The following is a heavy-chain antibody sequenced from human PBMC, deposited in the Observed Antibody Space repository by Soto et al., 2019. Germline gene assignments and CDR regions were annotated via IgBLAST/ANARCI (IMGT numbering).Heavy chain of an antibody. CDR2: ISSGSSTI. D-gene: IGHD3-16*02. CDR3: GKIYRRGRGVFDV. CDR1: GFTFSSYS. Sequence: PGGSLRLSCAASGFTFSSYSMNWVRQAPGKGLEWVSYISSGSSTIYYADSVKDRFTISRDNAQNSLYLHMNSLRAEDTAVYYCGKIYRRGRGVFDVWGQGKRVT. J-gene: IGHJ3*01. V-gene: IGHV3-48*01.